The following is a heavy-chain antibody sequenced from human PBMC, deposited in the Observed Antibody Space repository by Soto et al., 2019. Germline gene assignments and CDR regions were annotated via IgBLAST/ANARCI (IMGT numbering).Heavy chain of an antibody. V-gene: IGHV1-69*01. D-gene: IGHD2-15*01. CDR1: GGTFSSYA. J-gene: IGHJ6*02. CDR2: IIPIFGTA. CDR3: AITAKGPVVASGSYYYGMDV. Sequence: QVQLVQSGAEVKKPGSSVKVSCKASGGTFSSYAISWVRQAPGQGLEWMGGIIPIFGTANYAQKFQGRVTITADESTSTAYVEMSSLRSEDTAVYYCAITAKGPVVASGSYYYGMDVWCRGTTVSVSS.